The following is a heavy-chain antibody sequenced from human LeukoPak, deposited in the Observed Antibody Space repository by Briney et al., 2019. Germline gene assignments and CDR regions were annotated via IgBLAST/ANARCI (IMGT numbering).Heavy chain of an antibody. CDR3: ARGGWGSYFDY. Sequence: GGSLRLSCAASGFTFSSYAMSWVRQAPGKGLEWVSGISGSGGSTYYADSVKGRFTISKDNSKNTLYLQVNSLRAGDTAVYYCARGGWGSYFDYWGQGTLVTVSS. V-gene: IGHV3-23*01. CDR1: GFTFSSYA. D-gene: IGHD7-27*01. J-gene: IGHJ4*02. CDR2: ISGSGGST.